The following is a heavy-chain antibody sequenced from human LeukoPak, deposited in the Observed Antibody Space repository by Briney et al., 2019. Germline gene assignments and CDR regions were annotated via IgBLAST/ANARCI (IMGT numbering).Heavy chain of an antibody. CDR2: ISSSSSGL. CDR3: ARESSYYLDY. Sequence: GGSLRLSCAASAIAFSTYAMSWVRQAPGKGLEWVSCISSSSSGLYYADSVKGRFTISRDNAKNSLYLQMNSLRDEDTAVYYCARESSYYLDYWGQGTLVTVSS. J-gene: IGHJ4*02. V-gene: IGHV3-48*02. D-gene: IGHD6-13*01. CDR1: AIAFSTYA.